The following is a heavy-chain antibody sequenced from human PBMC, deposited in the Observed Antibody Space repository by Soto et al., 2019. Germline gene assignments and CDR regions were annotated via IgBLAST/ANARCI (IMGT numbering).Heavy chain of an antibody. J-gene: IGHJ4*02. Sequence: ASVKVSCKASGYTFTSYYMHWVRQAPGQGLEWMGIINPSGGSTSYAQKFQGRVTMTRDTSTSTVYMELSSLRSEDTAVYYCDSAYSGYDGFNYWGQGTLVTVSS. D-gene: IGHD5-12*01. CDR1: GYTFTSYY. CDR3: DSAYSGYDGFNY. V-gene: IGHV1-46*03. CDR2: INPSGGST.